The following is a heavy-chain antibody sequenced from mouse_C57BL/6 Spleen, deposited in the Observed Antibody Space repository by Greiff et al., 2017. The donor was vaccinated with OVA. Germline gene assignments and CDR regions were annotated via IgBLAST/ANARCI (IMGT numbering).Heavy chain of an antibody. J-gene: IGHJ1*03. Sequence: EVQLQQSGPELVKPGASVKISCKASGYTFTDYYMNWVKQSHGKSLEWIGDINPNNGGTSYNQKFKGKATLTVDTSSSTAYMELRSLTSEDSAVYYCARGGITTVVATRYFDVWGTGTTVTVSS. D-gene: IGHD1-1*01. CDR3: ARGGITTVVATRYFDV. CDR1: GYTFTDYY. CDR2: INPNNGGT. V-gene: IGHV1-26*01.